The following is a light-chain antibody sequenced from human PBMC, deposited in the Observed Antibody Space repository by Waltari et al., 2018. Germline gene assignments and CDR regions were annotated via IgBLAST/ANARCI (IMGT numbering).Light chain of an antibody. CDR3: CSYTSIGPVL. CDR1: SSDVGANNF. Sequence: QSALTQPASVSGSPGQSIAISCIGTSSDVGANNFLSWYQQHPGRAPKLMIHEVTKRPSGVSTRFSGYKSGNTASLTISGLQAEDEADYYCCSYTSIGPVLIGGGTKVTVL. V-gene: IGLV2-23*02. J-gene: IGLJ2*01. CDR2: EVT.